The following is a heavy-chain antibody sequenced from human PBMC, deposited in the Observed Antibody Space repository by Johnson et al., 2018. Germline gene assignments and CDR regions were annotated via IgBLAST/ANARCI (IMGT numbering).Heavy chain of an antibody. V-gene: IGHV4-34*01. CDR1: GGSFSDYY. CDR3: ARGWYPRGY. D-gene: IGHD6-13*01. CDR2: IDHSGRT. J-gene: IGHJ1*01. Sequence: QVQLPQWGAGLLKPSETLSLICAVSGGSFSDYYWSWIRQSPGKGLEWIGEIDHSGRTNHNPSLKSRVTISVDTSKNQCSLKWTSVTAADTAVYYCARGWYPRGYWGQGTRVTVSS.